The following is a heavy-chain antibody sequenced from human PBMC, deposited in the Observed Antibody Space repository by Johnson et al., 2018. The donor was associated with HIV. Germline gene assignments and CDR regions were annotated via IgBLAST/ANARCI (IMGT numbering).Heavy chain of an antibody. J-gene: IGHJ3*02. Sequence: QVQLVESGGGVVQPGGSLRLSCAASGFTFSSYGMHWVRQAPGKGLEWVAFRRYDGSNKYYADSVKGRFTISRDNSKNTLYLQMNSLRAEDTAVYYCARGERYSSSHDDAFDIWGQGTMVTVSS. V-gene: IGHV3-30*02. CDR3: ARGERYSSSHDDAFDI. D-gene: IGHD6-13*01. CDR2: RRYDGSNK. CDR1: GFTFSSYG.